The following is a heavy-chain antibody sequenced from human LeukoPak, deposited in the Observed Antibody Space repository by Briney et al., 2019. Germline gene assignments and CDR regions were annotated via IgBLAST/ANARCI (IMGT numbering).Heavy chain of an antibody. V-gene: IGHV1-18*01. CDR1: GYTFTSDG. J-gene: IGHJ4*02. CDR3: ARVGGSYREIDY. CDR2: ISGYNGNI. D-gene: IGHD1-26*01. Sequence: ASVKVSCKASGYTFTSDGISWVRQAPGQGLEWMGWISGYNGNIKYVQKLQGRVTMTTDTSTSTAYMELRSLRSDDTAVYYCARVGGSYREIDYWGQGALVTVSS.